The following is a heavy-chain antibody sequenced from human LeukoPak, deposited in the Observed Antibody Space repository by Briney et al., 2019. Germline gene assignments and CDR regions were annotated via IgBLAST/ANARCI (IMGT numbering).Heavy chain of an antibody. D-gene: IGHD3-10*01. CDR2: IRYDGSNK. J-gene: IGHJ6*02. CDR3: AKDLRKGRGVIITYYYYYGMDV. CDR1: GFTFSSYG. Sequence: PGGSLRLSCAASGFTFSSYGMHWVRQAPGKGLEWVAFIRYDGSNKYYADSVKGRFTISRDNSKNTLYLQMNSLRAEDTAVYYSAKDLRKGRGVIITYYYYYGMDVWGQGTTVTVSS. V-gene: IGHV3-30*02.